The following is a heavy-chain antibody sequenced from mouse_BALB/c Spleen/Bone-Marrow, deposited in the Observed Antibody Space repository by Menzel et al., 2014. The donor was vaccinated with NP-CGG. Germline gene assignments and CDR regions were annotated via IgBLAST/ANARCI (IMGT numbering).Heavy chain of an antibody. CDR3: TTYYGSRFTY. J-gene: IGHJ3*01. CDR1: GFNIKDTY. V-gene: IGHV14-3*02. D-gene: IGHD2-9*01. Sequence: EVQLQQSGAELVKPGASVKLSCTASGFNIKDTYMHWVKQRPEQGLEWIGRIDPANGNTKYDPKFQGKATITADTSSNTAYQQLSSLPSEDTAVYYCTTYYGSRFTYWGQGTLVTVSA. CDR2: IDPANGNT.